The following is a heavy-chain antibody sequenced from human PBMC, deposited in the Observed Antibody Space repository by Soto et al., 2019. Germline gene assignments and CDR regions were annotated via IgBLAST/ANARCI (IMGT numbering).Heavy chain of an antibody. CDR3: ARYGSGSAYDH. D-gene: IGHD3-10*01. CDR2: ISTDGGGG. CDR1: GFSFTTYA. V-gene: IGHV3-64*07. J-gene: IGHJ4*02. Sequence: EVQLVESGGGLVQPGGSLRLSCAASGFSFTTYAMHWVRQAPGKGLQYVAAISTDGGGGYYTDSVKGRFIISRDNSKSTLYLQMGSLRGEDMAVYYCARYGSGSAYDHWGQGALVTVSS.